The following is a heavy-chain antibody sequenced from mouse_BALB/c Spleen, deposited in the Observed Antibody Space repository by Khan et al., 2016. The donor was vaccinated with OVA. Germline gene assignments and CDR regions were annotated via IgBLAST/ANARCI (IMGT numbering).Heavy chain of an antibody. J-gene: IGHJ3*01. D-gene: IGHD2-10*02. CDR1: GYTFSSYY. V-gene: IGHV1S81*02. Sequence: QVQLKQSGAELVKPGASVKLSCKASGYTFSSYYMYWVKQRPGQGLEWIGEINPNDGGTNFNDKFKSKATLTVDKSSSTAYIQLSSLTSEDSAVYFCIRSVSGSFSYWGHGTLVPVSA. CDR2: INPNDGGT. CDR3: IRSVSGSFSY.